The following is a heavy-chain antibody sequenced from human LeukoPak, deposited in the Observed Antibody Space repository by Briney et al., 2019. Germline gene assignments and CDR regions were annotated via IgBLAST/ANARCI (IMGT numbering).Heavy chain of an antibody. CDR2: ISAYNGNT. CDR3: ARDRGVLYYYDSSGYADY. D-gene: IGHD3-22*01. CDR1: GYTFTSYG. Sequence: ASVKVSCKASGYTFTSYGISWVRQAPGQGLEWMGWISAYNGNTNYAQKIQGRVTMTTDTSTSTAYMELRSLRSDDTAVYYCARDRGVLYYYDSSGYADYWGQGTLVTVSS. J-gene: IGHJ4*02. V-gene: IGHV1-18*01.